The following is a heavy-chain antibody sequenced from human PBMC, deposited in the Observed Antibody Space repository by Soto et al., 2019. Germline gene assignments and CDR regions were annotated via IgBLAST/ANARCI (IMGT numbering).Heavy chain of an antibody. J-gene: IGHJ4*02. D-gene: IGHD5-18*01. CDR1: GGSISSGDYY. V-gene: IGHV4-30-4*01. CDR2: IYYSGST. CDR3: ARTSYGYTFYDY. Sequence: QVQLQESGPGLVKPSQTLSLTCTVSGGSISSGDYYWSWIRQPPGKGLEWIGYIYYSGSTYYNPPTRILVXLXVXXSKNQFSLKLSSVTAADTAVYYCARTSYGYTFYDYWGQGTLVTVSS.